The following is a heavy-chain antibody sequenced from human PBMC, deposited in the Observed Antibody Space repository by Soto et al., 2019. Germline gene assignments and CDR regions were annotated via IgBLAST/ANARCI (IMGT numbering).Heavy chain of an antibody. CDR1: GFSLSTSGVG. CDR3: AHRLDYCSSTSRTPNWFDP. Sequence: QITLKESGPTLVKPTQTLTLTCTFSGFSLSTSGVGVGWIRQPPGKALEWLALIYWDDDKGYSPSLKSRLTLTKDTSKNQVVLKMTNMDPVDTATYYCAHRLDYCSSTSRTPNWFDPWGQGTLVTVS. V-gene: IGHV2-5*02. J-gene: IGHJ5*02. D-gene: IGHD2-2*01. CDR2: IYWDDDK.